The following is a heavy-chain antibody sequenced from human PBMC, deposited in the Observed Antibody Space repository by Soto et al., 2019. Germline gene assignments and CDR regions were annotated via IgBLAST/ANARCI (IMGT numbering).Heavy chain of an antibody. CDR2: ISYGGGTT. Sequence: EVQLLESGGGLVQPGGSLRLSCAASEFTFSNYAMSWVRQAPGKGLEWVSAISYGGGTTYYADSVKGRFTISRDNSKNTLALQLNSLRADDTAVYYCAKIPGYYYASTGYHFAYWGQGTLVTVSS. D-gene: IGHD3-22*01. V-gene: IGHV3-23*01. CDR3: AKIPGYYYASTGYHFAY. CDR1: EFTFSNYA. J-gene: IGHJ4*02.